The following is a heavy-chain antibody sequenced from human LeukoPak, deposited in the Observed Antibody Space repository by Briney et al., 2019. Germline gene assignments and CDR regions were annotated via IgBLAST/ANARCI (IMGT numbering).Heavy chain of an antibody. J-gene: IGHJ4*02. CDR1: GYSISSGYY. CDR3: ARGENYDILTGRWDTSFDY. CDR2: IYHSGST. V-gene: IGHV4-38-2*02. Sequence: SETLSLTCTVSGYSISSGYYWGWIRQPPGKGLEWIGSIYHSGSTYYNPSLKSRVTISVDTSKNQFSLKLSSVTAADTAVYYCARGENYDILTGRWDTSFDYWGQGTLVTVSS. D-gene: IGHD3-9*01.